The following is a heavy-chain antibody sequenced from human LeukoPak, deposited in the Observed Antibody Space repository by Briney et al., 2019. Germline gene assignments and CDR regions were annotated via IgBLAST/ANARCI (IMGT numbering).Heavy chain of an antibody. CDR2: INPKNAGT. J-gene: IGHJ4*02. Sequence: ASVKVSCKASGYTFSGYYMHWVRQAPGQGLEWMGWINPKNAGTNFAQRFRGRVTMTRDTSISTVYMELSRLRSDDTALYYCARTLYIAAVPGGFDYWGQGTLVTVSS. CDR3: ARTLYIAAVPGGFDY. V-gene: IGHV1-2*02. CDR1: GYTFSGYY. D-gene: IGHD6-13*01.